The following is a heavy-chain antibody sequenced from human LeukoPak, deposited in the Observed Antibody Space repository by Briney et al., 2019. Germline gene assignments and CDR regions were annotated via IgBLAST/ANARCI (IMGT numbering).Heavy chain of an antibody. CDR2: TSGSGGST. CDR3: AKGSGGGVGYYYHMDV. Sequence: PGGSLRLSCAASGFTLRSYAMSWVRQAPGKGLEWVSATSGSGGSTYYADSVKGRFTISRDNSKDTLYLQMNSLRAEDTAAYYCAKGSGGGVGYYYHMDVWGKGTTVTVSS. V-gene: IGHV3-23*01. D-gene: IGHD1-26*01. J-gene: IGHJ6*03. CDR1: GFTLRSYA.